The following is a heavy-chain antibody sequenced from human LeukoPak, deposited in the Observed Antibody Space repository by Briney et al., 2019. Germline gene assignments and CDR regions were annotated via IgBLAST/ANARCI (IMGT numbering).Heavy chain of an antibody. CDR1: GFTFSDYY. D-gene: IGHD6-13*01. V-gene: IGHV3-11*03. CDR3: ARRYSSSWYDY. CDR2: ISGSSSYT. Sequence: GGSLRLSCAASGFTFSDYYMSWIRQAPGKGLEWVSYISGSSSYTNYADCVKGRFTISRDNAKDSLYLQMNSLRAEDTAVYYCARRYSSSWYDYWGQGTLVTVSS. J-gene: IGHJ4*02.